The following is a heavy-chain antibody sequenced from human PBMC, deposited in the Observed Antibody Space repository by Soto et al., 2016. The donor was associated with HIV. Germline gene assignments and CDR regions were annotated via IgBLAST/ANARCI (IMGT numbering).Heavy chain of an antibody. CDR2: ISTSKPYT. Sequence: QVQLVQSGAEVKKPGASVNVSCRASGYTFTTYGISWVRQAPGRGLEWLGWISTSKPYTNYAQKVQGRVTLTTDTSTSTAYMELRSLKSDDTAVYFCARDRGVTMARGGDRFDFWGQGTMVTVSS. V-gene: IGHV1-18*01. CDR1: GYTFTTYG. J-gene: IGHJ3*01. CDR3: ARDRGVTMARGGDRFDF. D-gene: IGHD3-10*01.